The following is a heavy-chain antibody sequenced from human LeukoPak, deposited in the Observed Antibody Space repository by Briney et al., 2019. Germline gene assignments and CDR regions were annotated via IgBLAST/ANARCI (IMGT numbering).Heavy chain of an antibody. Sequence: SGGSLRLSCAASGFTFSGYWMHWVRQARGQGLVWVSRINSDVSSTTYADSVKGRFTISRDNAKNTMYLQMNSLRAEDTAVYYCARVLTGYYNFDYWGQGTLVTVSS. D-gene: IGHD3-9*01. CDR2: INSDVSST. V-gene: IGHV3-74*01. CDR3: ARVLTGYYNFDY. CDR1: GFTFSGYW. J-gene: IGHJ4*02.